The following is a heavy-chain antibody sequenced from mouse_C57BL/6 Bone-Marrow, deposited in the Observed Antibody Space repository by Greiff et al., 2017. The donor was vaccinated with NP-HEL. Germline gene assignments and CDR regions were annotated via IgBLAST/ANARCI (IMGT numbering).Heavy chain of an antibody. Sequence: EVKLMESGAELVRPGASVKLSCTASGFNIKDDYMHWVKQRPEQGLEWIGWIDPENGDTEYASKFQGKATITADTSSNTAYLQLSSLTSEDTAVYYCTTEDYGSSYAWFAYWGQGTLVTVSA. CDR3: TTEDYGSSYAWFAY. J-gene: IGHJ3*01. CDR1: GFNIKDDY. D-gene: IGHD1-1*01. V-gene: IGHV14-4*01. CDR2: IDPENGDT.